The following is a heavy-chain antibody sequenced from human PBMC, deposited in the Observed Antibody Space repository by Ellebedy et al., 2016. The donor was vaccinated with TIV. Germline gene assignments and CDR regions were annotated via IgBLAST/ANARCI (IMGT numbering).Heavy chain of an antibody. CDR3: ARRASYGDYAVQVNPWFDP. D-gene: IGHD4-17*01. Sequence: PGGSLRLSCAAFGFSFRSYWMTWVRQAPGKGLEWVAKIRQEGDEIYYVESVKGRFTISRDNAKKSLFLQMNSLRVEDTAVYYCARRASYGDYAVQVNPWFDPWGQGTLVTVSS. V-gene: IGHV3-7*01. CDR2: IRQEGDEI. CDR1: GFSFRSYW. J-gene: IGHJ5*02.